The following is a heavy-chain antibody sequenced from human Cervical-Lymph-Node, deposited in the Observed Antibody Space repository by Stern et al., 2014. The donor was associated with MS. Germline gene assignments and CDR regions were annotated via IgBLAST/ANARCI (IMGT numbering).Heavy chain of an antibody. D-gene: IGHD2-2*01. CDR3: ARRAGYCSRTNCYAYWYFDL. CDR2: ISPGDSEA. Sequence: VQLVQSGEVVKEPGEFLKISCQTSGYSFTNYWIGWVRQMPGQGLEWMGIISPGDSEAKYSPSVLGQVTVSADKATNTAYVQWSSLKASDTATYYCARRAGYCSRTNCYAYWYFDLWGRGTLVTVSS. CDR1: GYSFTNYW. V-gene: IGHV5-51*01. J-gene: IGHJ2*01.